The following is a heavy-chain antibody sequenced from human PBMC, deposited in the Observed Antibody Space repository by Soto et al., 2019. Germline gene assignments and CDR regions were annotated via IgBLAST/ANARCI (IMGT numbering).Heavy chain of an antibody. CDR1: GYSFTSYW. Sequence: GESLKISCKGSGYSFTSYWISWVRQMPGKGLEWMGRIDPSDSYTNYSPSFQGHVTISADKSISTAYLQWSSLKASDTAMYYCARLEYCSSTICSEYYYYYYVMDVWGQGTSVTVSS. CDR3: ARLEYCSSTICSEYYYYYYVMDV. D-gene: IGHD2-2*01. J-gene: IGHJ6*02. CDR2: IDPSDSYT. V-gene: IGHV5-10-1*01.